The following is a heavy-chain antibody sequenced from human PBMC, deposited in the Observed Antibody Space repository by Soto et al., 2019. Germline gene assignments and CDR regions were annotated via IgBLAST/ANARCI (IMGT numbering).Heavy chain of an antibody. D-gene: IGHD1-1*01. CDR2: TSYDGSNT. CDR1: GFTFRSYV. Sequence: QVQLVESGGGVVQPGTSLRLSCVGSGFTFRSYVIHWVRQAPGKGLEWFALTSYDGSNTYYDDSVKGRFPIARDNSRNTVYLQMDSLRLEDTALYYCARWGATGGLDVWGQGTLVSVSS. V-gene: IGHV3-30*04. J-gene: IGHJ4*02. CDR3: ARWGATGGLDV.